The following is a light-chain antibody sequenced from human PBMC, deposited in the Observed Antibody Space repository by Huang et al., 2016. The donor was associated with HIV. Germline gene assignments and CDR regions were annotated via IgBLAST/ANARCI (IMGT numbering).Light chain of an antibody. CDR2: S. Sequence: SCRATGSPARFSGSGSGAELTLTISSLQSEDFAVYYCQQYNNLWTFGQGTKVEIK. J-gene: IGKJ1*01. CDR3: QQYNNLWT. V-gene: IGKV3-15*01.